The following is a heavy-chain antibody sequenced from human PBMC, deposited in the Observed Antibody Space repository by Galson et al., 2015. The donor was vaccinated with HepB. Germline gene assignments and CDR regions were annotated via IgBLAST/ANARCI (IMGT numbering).Heavy chain of an antibody. CDR1: GYTFTSYG. V-gene: IGHV1-18*04. D-gene: IGHD6-13*01. CDR2: ISAYNGNT. CDR3: ARGYSSWYYYNTPQLSY. Sequence: SVKVSCKASGYTFTSYGISWVRQAPGQGLEWMGWISAYNGNTNYAQKLQGRVTMTTDTSTSTAYMELRSLRSDDTAVYYCARGYSSWYYYNTPQLSYWGQGTLVTVSS. J-gene: IGHJ4*02.